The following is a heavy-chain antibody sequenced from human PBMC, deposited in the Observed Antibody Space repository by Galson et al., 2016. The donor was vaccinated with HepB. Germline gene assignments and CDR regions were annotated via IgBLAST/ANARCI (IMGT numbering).Heavy chain of an antibody. CDR2: ISYDGNNK. Sequence: SLRLSCAASGFTFSSYNMNWVRQAPGKGLEWVTIISYDGNNKYYADSVEGRFTISRDSSKNTLYLQMNSLRAEDTAVYYCAREQGKWLQAQYYFDFWGHGNLVTVSS. D-gene: IGHD5-24*01. V-gene: IGHV3-30-3*01. CDR1: GFTFSSYN. J-gene: IGHJ4*01. CDR3: AREQGKWLQAQYYFDF.